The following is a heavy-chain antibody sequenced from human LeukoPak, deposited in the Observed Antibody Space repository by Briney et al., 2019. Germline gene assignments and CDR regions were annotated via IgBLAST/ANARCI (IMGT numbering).Heavy chain of an antibody. J-gene: IGHJ6*03. Sequence: ASVKVSCKASGYTFSNYYMHWVRQASGQGLEWMGIINPGAGNTRYAQKFQGRATMTRDTSTSTIYMDLSSLRSEDTAVYYCAREGSTRMVLGYMDVWGKGTTVTVSS. CDR1: GYTFSNYY. V-gene: IGHV1-46*01. CDR3: AREGSTRMVLGYMDV. CDR2: INPGAGNT. D-gene: IGHD3-10*01.